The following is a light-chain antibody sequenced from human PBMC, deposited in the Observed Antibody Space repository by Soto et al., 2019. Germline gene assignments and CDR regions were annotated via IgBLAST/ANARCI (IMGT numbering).Light chain of an antibody. CDR1: QSVSSTY. CDR2: GAS. J-gene: IGKJ5*01. CDR3: QQYNNWPPIT. Sequence: EIVLTQAPGTLALSPGERATLSCRSIQSVSSTYLAWYQQKPGQAPRLLIYGASTRATGVPARFSGSGSGTEFTLTISSLQSEDFAVYYCQQYNNWPPITFGQGTGLEI. V-gene: IGKV3-15*01.